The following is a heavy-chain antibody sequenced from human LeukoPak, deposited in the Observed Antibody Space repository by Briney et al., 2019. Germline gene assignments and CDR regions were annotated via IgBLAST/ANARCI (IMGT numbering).Heavy chain of an antibody. D-gene: IGHD3-9*01. CDR3: ARRPFKYYDILTGYYRSEFEY. V-gene: IGHV1-24*01. CDR2: FDPEDGET. J-gene: IGHJ4*02. Sequence: ASVKVSCKVSGYTLTELSMHWVRQAPGKGLEWMGGFDPEDGETIYAQKFQGRVTMTEDTSTDTAYMELSSLKSEDTAVYYCARRPFKYYDILTGYYRSEFEYWGRGTLVTVSS. CDR1: GYTLTELS.